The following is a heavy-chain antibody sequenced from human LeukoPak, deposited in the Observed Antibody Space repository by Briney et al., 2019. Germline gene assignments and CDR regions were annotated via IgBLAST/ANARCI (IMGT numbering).Heavy chain of an antibody. V-gene: IGHV3-64*04. Sequence: PGGSLRLSCSASGFTFSSYAMHWVRQAPGKGLEYVSAISSNGGSTYYADSVKGRFTISRDNSKNTLYLQMNSLRAEDTAVYYCASHSSSWYGFDYWGQGTLVTVSS. CDR3: ASHSSSWYGFDY. CDR1: GFTFSSYA. J-gene: IGHJ4*02. CDR2: ISSNGGST. D-gene: IGHD6-13*01.